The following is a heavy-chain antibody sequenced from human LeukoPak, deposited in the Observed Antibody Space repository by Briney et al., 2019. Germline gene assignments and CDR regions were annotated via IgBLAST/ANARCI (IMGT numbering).Heavy chain of an antibody. CDR1: GFTFSSYS. Sequence: GGSLRLSCAASGFTFSSYSMNWVRQAPGKGLEWVSSISSSSSYIYYADSVKGRFTISRDNAKNSLYLQMNSLRAEDTAVYYCARDSRYSSSWYAVYYFDYWGQGTLVTVSS. J-gene: IGHJ4*02. D-gene: IGHD6-13*01. CDR2: ISSSSSYI. V-gene: IGHV3-21*01. CDR3: ARDSRYSSSWYAVYYFDY.